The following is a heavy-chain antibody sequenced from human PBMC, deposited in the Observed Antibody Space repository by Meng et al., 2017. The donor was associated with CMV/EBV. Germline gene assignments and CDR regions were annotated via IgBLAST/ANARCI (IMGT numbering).Heavy chain of an antibody. V-gene: IGHV3-9*01. CDR3: AKGSYHDY. D-gene: IGHD1-26*01. CDR2: ISWNSGSI. CDR1: GFTFDDYA. Sequence: SLRLSCAASGFTFDDYAMHWVRQAPGKGLEWVSGISWNSGSIGYADSVKGRFTISRDNAKNSLYLQMNSLRAEDTALYYCAKGSYHDYWGQGTLVTVSS. J-gene: IGHJ4*02.